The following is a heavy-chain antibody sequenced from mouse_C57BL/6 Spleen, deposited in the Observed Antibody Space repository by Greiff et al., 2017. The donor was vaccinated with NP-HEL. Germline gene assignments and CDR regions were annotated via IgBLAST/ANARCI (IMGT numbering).Heavy chain of an antibody. CDR1: GYAFSSSW. V-gene: IGHV1-82*01. Sequence: QVQLQQSGPELVKPGASVKISCKASGYAFSSSWMNWVKQRPGKGLEWIGRIYPGDGDTNYNGKFKGKATLTADKSSSTAYMQLSSLTSEDSAVYFCASDSSGPAWFAYWGQGTLVTVSA. CDR2: IYPGDGDT. J-gene: IGHJ3*01. D-gene: IGHD3-2*02. CDR3: ASDSSGPAWFAY.